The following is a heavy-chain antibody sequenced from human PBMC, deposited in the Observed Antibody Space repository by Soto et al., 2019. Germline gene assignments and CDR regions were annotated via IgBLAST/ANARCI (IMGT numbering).Heavy chain of an antibody. V-gene: IGHV4-31*03. J-gene: IGHJ4*02. CDR3: AREYTYGSNFFDC. CDR1: GGSISSAAYY. D-gene: IGHD5-18*01. Sequence: QVRLQESGPGLVKPSQTLSLTCTVSGGSISSAAYYWSWIRQHPGKGLEWIGYVSNSGSTYYNPSLTSRGIIAVYTSKNQFSLSLTSVTAADTAVYYCAREYTYGSNFFDCWGQGALVTVSS. CDR2: VSNSGST.